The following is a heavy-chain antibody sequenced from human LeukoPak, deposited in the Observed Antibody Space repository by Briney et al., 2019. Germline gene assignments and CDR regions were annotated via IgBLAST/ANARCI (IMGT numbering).Heavy chain of an antibody. CDR2: IKQDGTEK. V-gene: IGHV3-7*01. CDR3: ARGRGLDY. CDR1: GFTFSTFW. J-gene: IGHJ4*02. D-gene: IGHD3-10*01. Sequence: PGGSLRLSCAASGFTFSTFWMSWVRQAPGKGLEWVANIKQDGTEKYYVDSVKGRFTISRDNAQNSLYLQMNSLRAEDTAVYYCARGRGLDYWGQGTLVTVSS.